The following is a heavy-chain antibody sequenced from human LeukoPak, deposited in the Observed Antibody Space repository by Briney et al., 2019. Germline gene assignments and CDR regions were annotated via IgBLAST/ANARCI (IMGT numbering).Heavy chain of an antibody. CDR2: IYSGGST. D-gene: IGHD6-13*01. CDR1: GFTVSSNY. J-gene: IGHJ6*03. V-gene: IGHV3-53*01. Sequence: PGGSLRLSCAASGFTVSSNYMSWVRQAPGKGLEWVSVIYSGGSTYYADSAKGRFTISRDNSKNTLYLQMNSLRAEDTAVYYCARCSSSYYYYYYMDVWGKGTTVTVSS. CDR3: ARCSSSYYYYYYMDV.